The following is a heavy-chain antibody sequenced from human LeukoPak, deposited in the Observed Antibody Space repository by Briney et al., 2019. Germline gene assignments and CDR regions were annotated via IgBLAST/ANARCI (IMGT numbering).Heavy chain of an antibody. J-gene: IGHJ4*02. CDR2: IYYSGST. V-gene: IGHV4-59*01. D-gene: IGHD3-22*01. CDR3: ARVVDYDSSGYFRYYFDY. CDR1: GGSINSYY. Sequence: PSETLSLTCTVSGGSINSYYWSWIRQPPGKGLEWIGYIYYSGSTNYNPSLKSRVTISVDTSKNQFSLKLSSVTAADTAVYYCARVVDYDSSGYFRYYFDYWGQGTLVTDSS.